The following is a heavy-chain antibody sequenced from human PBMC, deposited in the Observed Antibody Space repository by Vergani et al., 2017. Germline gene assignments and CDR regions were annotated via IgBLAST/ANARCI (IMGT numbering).Heavy chain of an antibody. J-gene: IGHJ4*02. Sequence: QVQLLESGGAVVQPGRSLRLSCAASGFTFSSYVMHWVRQAPGQGLEWVAVISYDGSNKYYADSVKGRFTISRDNSKNTLYLQMNSLRAEDMAVYYCARDGIRGLATYYYDSWDQRTLVAVSS. D-gene: IGHD3-10*01. CDR1: GFTFSSYV. V-gene: IGHV3-30-3*01. CDR3: ARDGIRGLATYYYDS. CDR2: ISYDGSNK.